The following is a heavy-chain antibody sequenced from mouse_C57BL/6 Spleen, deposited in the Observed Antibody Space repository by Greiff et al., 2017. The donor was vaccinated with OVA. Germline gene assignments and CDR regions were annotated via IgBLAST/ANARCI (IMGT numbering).Heavy chain of an antibody. Sequence: EVHLVESGGGLVKPGGSLKLSCAASGFTFSSYTMSWVRQTPEKRLEWVATISGGGGNTYYPDSVKGRFTISRDHAKNTLYLQMSSLRSEDTALYYCASHGYYGVFYAMDYWGQGTSVTVSS. CDR1: GFTFSSYT. V-gene: IGHV5-9*01. CDR2: ISGGGGNT. D-gene: IGHD1-1*01. CDR3: ASHGYYGVFYAMDY. J-gene: IGHJ4*01.